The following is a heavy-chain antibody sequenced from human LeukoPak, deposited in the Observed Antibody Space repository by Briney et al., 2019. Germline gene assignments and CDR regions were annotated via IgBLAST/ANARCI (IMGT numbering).Heavy chain of an antibody. J-gene: IGHJ4*02. D-gene: IGHD1-26*01. CDR3: AKGGSYSFDY. V-gene: IGHV3-74*01. CDR1: GFTFSNYW. CDR2: IESDGSST. Sequence: PGGSLRLSCAASGFTFSNYWMHWVRHAPGKGLVWVSRIESDGSSTTYADSVRGRFSISRDNAKNTLYLQMSSLRDEDTAVYYCAKGGSYSFDYWGQGTLVTVSS.